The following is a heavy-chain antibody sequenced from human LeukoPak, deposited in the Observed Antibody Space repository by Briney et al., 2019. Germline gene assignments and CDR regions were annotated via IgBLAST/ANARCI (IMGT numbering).Heavy chain of an antibody. CDR2: IYPGDSDT. Sequence: GESLKISRKGSGYSFTSYWIGWVRQMPGKGLEWIGIIYPGDSDTRYSPSFQGQVTSSADKSISTAYLQWSSLKASDTAMYYCARWDYDILTGYSYYFDYWGQGTLVTVSS. J-gene: IGHJ4*02. CDR1: GYSFTSYW. D-gene: IGHD3-9*01. V-gene: IGHV5-51*01. CDR3: ARWDYDILTGYSYYFDY.